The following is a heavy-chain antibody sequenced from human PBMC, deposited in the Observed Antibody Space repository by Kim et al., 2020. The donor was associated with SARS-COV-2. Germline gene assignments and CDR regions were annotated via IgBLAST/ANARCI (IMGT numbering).Heavy chain of an antibody. D-gene: IGHD7-27*01. CDR3: ARGRGRWGFRPRHYYMDV. CDR2: MNPNSGNT. Sequence: ASVKVSCKASGYTFTSYDINWVRQATGQGLEWMGWMNPNSGNTGYAQKFQGRVTMTRNTSISTAYMELSSLRSEDTAVYYCARGRGRWGFRPRHYYMDVWGKGTTVTVSS. J-gene: IGHJ6*03. V-gene: IGHV1-8*01. CDR1: GYTFTSYD.